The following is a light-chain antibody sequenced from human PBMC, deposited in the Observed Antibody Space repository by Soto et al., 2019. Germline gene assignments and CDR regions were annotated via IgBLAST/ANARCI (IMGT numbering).Light chain of an antibody. CDR1: QGIRHY. Sequence: DIQMTQSPSSLSASVGDRVTITCRASQGIRHYLAWYQQKPGKVPKLLIYEASNLQSGVPSRFRGGGSGTEFTLTISSLQPEDLAVYYCQQRSNWPAFGTGTKVDIK. V-gene: IGKV1-27*01. CDR2: EAS. CDR3: QQRSNWPA. J-gene: IGKJ3*01.